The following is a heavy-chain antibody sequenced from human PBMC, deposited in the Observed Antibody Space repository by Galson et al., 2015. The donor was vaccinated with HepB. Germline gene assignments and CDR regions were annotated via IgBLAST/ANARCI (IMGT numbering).Heavy chain of an antibody. J-gene: IGHJ4*02. CDR3: ARDQGVTRHFDY. Sequence: SLRLSCAASGFTFSSYAMHWVRQAPGKGLEWVAVLSYDGSNKYYADSVKGRFTISRDNSKNTLYLQMNSLRAADTAVYYCARDQGVTRHFDYWGQGTLVTVSS. D-gene: IGHD2-21*02. CDR1: GFTFSSYA. V-gene: IGHV3-30-3*01. CDR2: LSYDGSNK.